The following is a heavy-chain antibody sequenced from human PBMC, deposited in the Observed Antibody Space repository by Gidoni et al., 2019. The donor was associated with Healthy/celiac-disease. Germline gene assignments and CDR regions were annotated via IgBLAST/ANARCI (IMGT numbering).Heavy chain of an antibody. CDR1: GFTFSSYA. CDR3: AKDSYDCSSTSCYGSHST. CDR2: ISGSGGST. D-gene: IGHD2-2*01. Sequence: EVQLLESGGGLVQPGGSLRLSCAASGFTFSSYAMSWVRQAPGKGLEWVSAISGSGGSTYYADSVKGRFTISRDNSKNTLYLQMNSLRAEDTAVYYCAKDSYDCSSTSCYGSHSTWGQGTLVTVSS. V-gene: IGHV3-23*01. J-gene: IGHJ5*02.